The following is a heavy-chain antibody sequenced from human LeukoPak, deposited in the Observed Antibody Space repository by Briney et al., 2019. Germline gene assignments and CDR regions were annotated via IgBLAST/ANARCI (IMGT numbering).Heavy chain of an antibody. Sequence: PGGSLRLSCAASGFTFSSYAMSWVRQAPGKGLEWVSAISGSGGSTYYADSVKGRFTISRDNSKNTLYLQMNSLRAEDTAVYCCAKDLESYHRVYWYFDIWGRGTLVTVSS. J-gene: IGHJ2*01. D-gene: IGHD3-10*01. CDR1: GFTFSSYA. CDR3: AKDLESYHRVYWYFDI. CDR2: ISGSGGST. V-gene: IGHV3-23*01.